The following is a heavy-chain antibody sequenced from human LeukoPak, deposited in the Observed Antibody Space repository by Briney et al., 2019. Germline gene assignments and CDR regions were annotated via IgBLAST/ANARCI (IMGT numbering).Heavy chain of an antibody. V-gene: IGHV4-39*01. CDR2: IYYSGST. CDR1: GGSISSSSYY. Sequence: SETLSLTCTVSGGSISSSSYYWGWIRQPPGKGLEWIGSIYYSGSTYYNPSLKSRVTISVDTSKNQFSLKLSSVTAADTAVYYCARGYRRSRNGSGSYRDYWGQGTLVTVSS. CDR3: ARGYRRSRNGSGSYRDY. D-gene: IGHD3-10*01. J-gene: IGHJ4*02.